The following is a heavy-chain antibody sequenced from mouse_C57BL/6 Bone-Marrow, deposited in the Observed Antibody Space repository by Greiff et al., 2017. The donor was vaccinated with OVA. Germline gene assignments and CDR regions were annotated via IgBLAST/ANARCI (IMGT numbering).Heavy chain of an antibody. V-gene: IGHV5-4*01. Sequence: EVHLVESGGGLVKPGGSLKLSCAASGFTFSSYAMSWVRQTPEKRLEWVATISDGGSYTYYPDNVKGRFTISRDNAKNNLYLQMSHLKSEDTAMYYCASYYAYAMDYWGQGTSVTVSS. J-gene: IGHJ4*01. CDR3: ASYYAYAMDY. CDR2: ISDGGSYT. CDR1: GFTFSSYA. D-gene: IGHD2-1*01.